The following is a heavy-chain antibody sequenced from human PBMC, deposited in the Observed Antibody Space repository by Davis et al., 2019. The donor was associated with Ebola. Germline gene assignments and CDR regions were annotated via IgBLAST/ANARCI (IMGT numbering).Heavy chain of an antibody. D-gene: IGHD6-19*01. CDR3: ARSRYSSGWYAFDI. J-gene: IGHJ3*02. CDR1: GGSFSTFH. Sequence: SETLSLTCAVYGGSFSTFHWSWIRQPPGKGLDWIGEINYSGSTNYNPSLKSRVTISIDTSKNQFSLKLSSVTAADTAVYYCARSRYSSGWYAFDIWGQGTMVTVSS. CDR2: INYSGST. V-gene: IGHV4-34*01.